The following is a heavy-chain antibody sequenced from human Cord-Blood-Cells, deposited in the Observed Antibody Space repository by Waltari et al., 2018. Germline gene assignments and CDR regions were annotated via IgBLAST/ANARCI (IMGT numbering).Heavy chain of an antibody. Sequence: EVQLLESGGGLVQPGGSLRLSCAASGFTFSSYAMSWVRQAPGKGLEWVLGISGSGGSTYDADSVKGRFTISRDNSKNTLYLQMNSLRAEDTAVYYCAKATPQLIRFLEWLFDYWGQGTLVTVSS. V-gene: IGHV3-23*01. CDR1: GFTFSSYA. CDR2: ISGSGGST. D-gene: IGHD3-3*01. CDR3: AKATPQLIRFLEWLFDY. J-gene: IGHJ4*02.